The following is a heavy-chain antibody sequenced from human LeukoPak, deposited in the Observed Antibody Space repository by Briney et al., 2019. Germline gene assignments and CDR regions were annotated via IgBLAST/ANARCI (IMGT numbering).Heavy chain of an antibody. V-gene: IGHV3-48*04. CDR3: ARGGKLEPTAMAS. CDR1: GFIFSNYG. CDR2: ISSSSSTI. D-gene: IGHD2-2*01. J-gene: IGHJ5*02. Sequence: PGGSLRLSCTTSGFIFSNYGMHWVRQAPGKGLEWVSYISSSSSTIYYADSVKGRFTISRDNAQTMLNLQVNSLRVEDTAIYYCARGGKLEPTAMASWGQGSLVVVSS.